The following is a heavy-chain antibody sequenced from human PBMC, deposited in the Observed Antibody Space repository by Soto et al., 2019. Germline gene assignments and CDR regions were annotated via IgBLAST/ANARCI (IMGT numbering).Heavy chain of an antibody. CDR1: GFSLTTSGVG. J-gene: IGHJ4*02. Sequence: QITLNASGPTVVRPTETLTLTCRFSGFSLTTSGVGVGWIRQSPGKAPEWLALTYWDDDKRYSASLKSRLTITKDTSKNQVVLTVSDLDPTDTATYYCANRVLRTVFGLVTTTAIYFDFWGQGTPVAVSS. V-gene: IGHV2-5*02. CDR2: TYWDDDK. CDR3: ANRVLRTVFGLVTTTAIYFDF. D-gene: IGHD3-3*01.